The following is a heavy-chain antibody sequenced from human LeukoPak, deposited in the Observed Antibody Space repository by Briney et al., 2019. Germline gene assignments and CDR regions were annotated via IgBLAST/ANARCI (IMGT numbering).Heavy chain of an antibody. CDR2: ICGSGGGT. V-gene: IGHV3-23*01. CDR3: AKNYYDSSGLF. Sequence: GGSLRLSCAASGFTFSSYAMSWVRQAPGKWLEWVSAICGSGGGTYYADSVKGRYTISRDNSKNTRYLQRNRRRAEDTTVYYCAKNYYDSSGLFWGQETLFTVSP. D-gene: IGHD3-22*01. J-gene: IGHJ4*02. CDR1: GFTFSSYA.